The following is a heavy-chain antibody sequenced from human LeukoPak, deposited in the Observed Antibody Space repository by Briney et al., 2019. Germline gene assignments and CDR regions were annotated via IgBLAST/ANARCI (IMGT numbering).Heavy chain of an antibody. CDR3: ARQGWAYYDFWSGSFDY. CDR2: IYPGDSDT. V-gene: IGHV5-51*01. CDR1: GHSFTSYW. Sequence: GESLKISCKGSGHSFTSYWIGWVRQMPGKGLEWMGIIYPGDSDTRYSPSFQGQVTISADKSISTAYLQWSSLKASDTAMYYCARQGWAYYDFWSGSFDYWGQGTLVTVSS. D-gene: IGHD3-3*01. J-gene: IGHJ4*02.